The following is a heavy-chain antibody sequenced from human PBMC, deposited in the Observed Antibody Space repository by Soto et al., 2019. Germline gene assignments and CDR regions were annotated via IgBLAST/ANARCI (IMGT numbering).Heavy chain of an antibody. CDR3: ARNPWGGEYMDV. CDR2: TYYRSKWYN. V-gene: IGHV6-1*01. CDR1: GDRVSTNSAV. D-gene: IGHD3-16*01. Sequence: SPTLSLPCAISGDRVSTNSAVWNWIRQSPSRGLEWLGRTYYRSKWYNSYAISVKSRITINPDTSKNQFSLQMNSVTPEDTAVYYCARNPWGGEYMDVWGKGTTVTVSS. J-gene: IGHJ6*03.